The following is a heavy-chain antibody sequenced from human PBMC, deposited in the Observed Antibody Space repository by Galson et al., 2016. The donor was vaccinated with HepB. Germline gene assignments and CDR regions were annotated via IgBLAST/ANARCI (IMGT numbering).Heavy chain of an antibody. CDR2: IRAGSSTT. J-gene: IGHJ4*02. CDR3: AKCERYGTDWYGKNDF. D-gene: IGHD6-13*01. Sequence: SLRLSCAASGLTISSYAMTWVRQAPGKGLEWVSAIRAGSSTTYYADSVKGRFTISSDISRNTLYLQMNSLRAEDTAVYYCAKCERYGTDWYGKNDFWGQGTRVTVSS. V-gene: IGHV3-23*01. CDR1: GLTISSYA.